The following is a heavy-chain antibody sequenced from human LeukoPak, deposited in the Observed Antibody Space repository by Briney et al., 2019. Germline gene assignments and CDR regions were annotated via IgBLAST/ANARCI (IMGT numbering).Heavy chain of an antibody. J-gene: IGHJ6*03. V-gene: IGHV1-8*03. CDR1: GYTFTSYD. CDR3: ARGPTRYYYYYMDV. CDR2: MNPNSGNT. Sequence: GASVKVSCEASGYTFTSYDINWVRRATGQGLEWMGWMNPNSGNTGYAQKFQGRVTITRNTSISTAYMELSSLRSEDTAVYYCARGPTRYYYYYMDVWGKGTTVTVSS.